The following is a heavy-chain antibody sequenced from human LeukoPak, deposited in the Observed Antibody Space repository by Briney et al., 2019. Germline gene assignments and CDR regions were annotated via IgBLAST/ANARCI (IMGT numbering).Heavy chain of an antibody. V-gene: IGHV1-2*02. CDR1: GYTFTGYY. J-gene: IGHJ4*02. D-gene: IGHD1-1*01. Sequence: GASVKVSCKASGYTFTGYYLHWVRQAPGQGLEWMGWINPNSGVTSSAQRFQGRVTMTRDTSISTAYMELSRLRSDDTAVYYCAREGVDWNHSVYYFDYWGQGTLVTVSS. CDR3: AREGVDWNHSVYYFDY. CDR2: INPNSGVT.